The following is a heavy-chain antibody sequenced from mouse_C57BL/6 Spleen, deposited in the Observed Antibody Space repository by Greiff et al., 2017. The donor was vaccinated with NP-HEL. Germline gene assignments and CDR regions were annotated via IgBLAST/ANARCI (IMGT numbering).Heavy chain of an antibody. CDR3: ASGLKVYFDY. J-gene: IGHJ2*01. D-gene: IGHD1-3*01. V-gene: IGHV1-54*01. Sequence: QVQLKESGAELVRPGTSVKVSCKASGYAFTNYLIEWVKQRPGQGLEWIGVINPGSGGTNYNEKFKGKATLTADKSSSTAYMQLSSLTSEDSAVYFCASGLKVYFDYWGQGTTLTVSS. CDR1: GYAFTNYL. CDR2: INPGSGGT.